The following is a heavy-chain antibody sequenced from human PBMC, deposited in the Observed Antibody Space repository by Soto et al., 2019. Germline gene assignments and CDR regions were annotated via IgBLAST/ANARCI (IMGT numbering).Heavy chain of an antibody. V-gene: IGHV3-23*01. D-gene: IGHD4-17*01. CDR2: ISGSGGST. J-gene: IGHJ3*02. CDR3: AKDRDYGGNSGAFDS. CDR1: GFTFSSYA. Sequence: GGSLRLSCAASGFTFSSYAMSWVRQAPGKGLEWVSAISGSGGSTYYADSVKGRFTISRDNSKNTLYLQMNSLRAEDTAVYYCAKDRDYGGNSGAFDSWGQGKMVTVSS.